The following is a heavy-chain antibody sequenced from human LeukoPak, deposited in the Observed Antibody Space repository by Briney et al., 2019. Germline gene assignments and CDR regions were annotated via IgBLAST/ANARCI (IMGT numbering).Heavy chain of an antibody. CDR1: GLTLSRNS. Sequence: GGSLRLSCEDSGLTLSRNSMTWVRQAPGKGLEWISYISSSGSTIHYADSVKGRFIISRDNAKNALYLQMSSLRDEDTAVYYCARARLLREPFDYWGQGTLVTVSS. D-gene: IGHD3-16*01. J-gene: IGHJ4*02. CDR3: ARARLLREPFDY. CDR2: ISSSGSTI. V-gene: IGHV3-48*02.